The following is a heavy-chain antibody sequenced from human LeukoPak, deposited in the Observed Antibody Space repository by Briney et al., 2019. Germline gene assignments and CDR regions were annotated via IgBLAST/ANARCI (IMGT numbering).Heavy chain of an antibody. Sequence: GASVKVSCKASGYTFTSYGISWVRQAPGQGLEWMGGIIPIFGTANYAQKFQGRVTITADESTSTAYMELSSLRSEDTAVYYCARDRSYYDSRDPTRYFDYWGQGTLVTVSS. J-gene: IGHJ4*02. V-gene: IGHV1-69*13. CDR1: GYTFTSYG. D-gene: IGHD3-22*01. CDR2: IIPIFGTA. CDR3: ARDRSYYDSRDPTRYFDY.